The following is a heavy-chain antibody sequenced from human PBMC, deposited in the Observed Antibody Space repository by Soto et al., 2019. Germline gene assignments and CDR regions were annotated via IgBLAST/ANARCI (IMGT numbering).Heavy chain of an antibody. CDR3: ARDGGGRSRYGMDV. CDR2: ISSDGSST. CDR1: GFTFSSFW. V-gene: IGHV3-74*01. D-gene: IGHD3-16*01. J-gene: IGHJ6*02. Sequence: EVQLVESGGGLVQPGGSLRLSCAASGFTFSSFWMHWVRQAPGKGLVWVSRISSDGSSTSYADSVKGRFTISRDNAKNMLYLQMNSLRAEDTAVYYCARDGGGRSRYGMDVWGQGTTVTVSS.